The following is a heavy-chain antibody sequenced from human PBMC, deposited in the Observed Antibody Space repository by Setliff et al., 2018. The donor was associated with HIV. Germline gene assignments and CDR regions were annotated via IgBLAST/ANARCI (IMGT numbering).Heavy chain of an antibody. Sequence: LRLSCTASRLTLSSNYMTWVRQSPGKGLEWVSTLYPGGSAYYADSIKGRFTISRENAKNTLYLQMNSLRTEDTAVYFCAKLTRLKASFPTDYLDPWGQGILVTVSS. V-gene: IGHV3-66*02. D-gene: IGHD4-17*01. J-gene: IGHJ5*02. CDR1: RLTLSSNY. CDR2: LYPGGSA. CDR3: AKLTRLKASFPTDYLDP.